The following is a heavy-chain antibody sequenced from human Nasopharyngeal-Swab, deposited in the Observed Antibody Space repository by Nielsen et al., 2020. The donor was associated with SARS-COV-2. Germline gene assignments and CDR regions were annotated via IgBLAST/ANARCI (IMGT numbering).Heavy chain of an antibody. CDR3: AGHPADFDY. CDR2: MKPSGAT. V-gene: IGHV4-34*01. J-gene: IGHJ4*02. D-gene: IGHD6-25*01. CDR1: GDSFADYH. Sequence: PETLSLTCAVYGDSFADYHWSWIRQPPGKGLEWIGEMKPSGATNYNPSLKSRVTVSVDTSKNQFFLNLRSVTAADTAAYYCAGHPADFDYWGQGTLVTVSS.